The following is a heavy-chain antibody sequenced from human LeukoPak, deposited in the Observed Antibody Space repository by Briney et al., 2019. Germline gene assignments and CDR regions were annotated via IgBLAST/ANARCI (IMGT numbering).Heavy chain of an antibody. D-gene: IGHD6-13*01. J-gene: IGHJ5*02. CDR1: GYTFTSYD. CDR2: INPSGGST. CDR3: ARDAPSIAAAGGFDP. V-gene: IGHV1-46*01. Sequence: ASVKVSCKASGYTFTSYDINWVRQATGQGLEWMGIINPSGGSTSYAQKFQGRVTMTRDMSTSTVYMELSSLRSEDTAVYYCARDAPSIAAAGGFDPWGQGTLVTVSS.